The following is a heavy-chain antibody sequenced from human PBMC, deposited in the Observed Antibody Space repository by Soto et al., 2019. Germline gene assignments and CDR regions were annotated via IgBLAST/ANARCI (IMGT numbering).Heavy chain of an antibody. D-gene: IGHD6-19*01. V-gene: IGHV1-69*12. CDR2: ITPMFGIG. Sequence: QVQLVQSGAEVKKPGSSVKVSCKASGGTFNRYAISWLRQAPGQGPEWMGGITPMFGIGNYAQKFQGRVTITDDESTTTVHRGLRRLTCEDTAVYYCAQTLGSAVAGPGRFDLWGRGTRVIVSS. J-gene: IGHJ2*01. CDR3: AQTLGSAVAGPGRFDL. CDR1: GGTFNRYA.